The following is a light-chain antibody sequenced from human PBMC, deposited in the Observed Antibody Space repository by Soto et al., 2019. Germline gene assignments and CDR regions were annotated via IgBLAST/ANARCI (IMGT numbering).Light chain of an antibody. CDR2: GAS. CDR1: QTITSN. J-gene: IGKJ4*01. V-gene: IGKV3-15*01. CDR3: QQYSSWVT. Sequence: EIVMTQSPVTLSLSPGDTATLSCRASQTITSNLAWYQQKPCQPPRLLIYGASTRATGIPARFSGSGSGTECTLTITHLQSEDFAVYYCQQYSSWVTFGGGTQLEI.